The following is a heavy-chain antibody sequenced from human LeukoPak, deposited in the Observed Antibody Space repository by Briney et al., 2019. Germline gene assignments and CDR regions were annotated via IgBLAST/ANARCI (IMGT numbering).Heavy chain of an antibody. D-gene: IGHD1-1*01. CDR2: ISSSGSTI. CDR3: AKSLLITATGTGRAFDI. CDR1: GFTFSDYY. Sequence: GGSLRLSCAASGFTFSDYYMSWIRQAPGKGLEWVSYISSSGSTIYYADSVKGRFTISRDNSKNTLYLQMNSLRAEDTAEYYCAKSLLITATGTGRAFDIWGQGTMVTVSS. V-gene: IGHV3-11*01. J-gene: IGHJ3*02.